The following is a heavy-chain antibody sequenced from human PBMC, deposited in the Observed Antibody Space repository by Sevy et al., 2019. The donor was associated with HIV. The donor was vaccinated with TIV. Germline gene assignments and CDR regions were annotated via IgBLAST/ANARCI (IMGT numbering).Heavy chain of an antibody. V-gene: IGHV3-48*03. Sequence: GGSLRLSCAASGFTFSSYEMSWVRQAPGKGLEWVSYISNSGTTIYYSDSVKGRFTISRDNARNSLNLQMNSLLAEDTAIYYCARDLPPSATTVAHFDCWGQGTLVTVSS. CDR2: ISNSGTTI. J-gene: IGHJ4*02. CDR1: GFTFSSYE. D-gene: IGHD4-17*01. CDR3: ARDLPPSATTVAHFDC.